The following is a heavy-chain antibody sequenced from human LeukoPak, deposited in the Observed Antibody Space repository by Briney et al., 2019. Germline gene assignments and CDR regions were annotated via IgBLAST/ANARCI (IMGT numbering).Heavy chain of an antibody. Sequence: GGSLRLSCVASGFTFSSYNMNWFRQAPGKGLEWVSSISSSSRYIYYTDSVKGRFTISRDNAKNSLYLQMNSLRAEDTAVYYCARDLSGIAGYTYGRGIDYWGQGTLVTVSS. J-gene: IGHJ4*02. CDR1: GFTFSSYN. CDR2: ISSSSRYI. V-gene: IGHV3-21*01. CDR3: ARDLSGIAGYTYGRGIDY. D-gene: IGHD5-18*01.